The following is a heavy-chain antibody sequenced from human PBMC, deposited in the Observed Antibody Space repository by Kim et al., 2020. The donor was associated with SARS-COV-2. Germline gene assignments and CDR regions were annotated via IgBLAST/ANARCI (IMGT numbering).Heavy chain of an antibody. CDR1: GGSISSYY. V-gene: IGHV4-59*13. CDR2: IYYSGST. J-gene: IGHJ3*02. CDR3: AREGDSSGWYFDPLLGTDAFDI. Sequence: SETLSLTCTVSGGSISSYYWSWIRQPPGKGLEWIGYIYYSGSTNYNPSLKSRVTISVDTSKNQFSLKLSSVTAADTAVYYCAREGDSSGWYFDPLLGTDAFDIWGQGTMVTVSS. D-gene: IGHD6-19*01.